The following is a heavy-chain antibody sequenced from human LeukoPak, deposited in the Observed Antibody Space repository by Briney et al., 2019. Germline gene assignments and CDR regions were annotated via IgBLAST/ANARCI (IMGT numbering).Heavy chain of an antibody. Sequence: ASVTVSCKVSGYTLTELSMHWVRQAPGKGLEWMGGFDPEDGETIYAQKFQGRVTMTEDTSTDTAYMELSSLRSEDTAVYYCATDDVIVVVPAATFDYWGQGTLVTVSS. CDR3: ATDDVIVVVPAATFDY. J-gene: IGHJ4*02. V-gene: IGHV1-24*01. CDR1: GYTLTELS. CDR2: FDPEDGET. D-gene: IGHD2-2*01.